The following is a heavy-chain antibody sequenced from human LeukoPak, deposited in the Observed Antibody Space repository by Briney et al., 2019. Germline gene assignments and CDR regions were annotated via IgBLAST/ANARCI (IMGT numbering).Heavy chain of an antibody. Sequence: ASVKVSCKASGYTFTSYDINWVRQATGQGLEWMGWINPNSGGTNYAQKFQGRVTMTRDTSISTAYMELSRLRSDDTAVYYCARDLGGYSYGYAGYWGQGTLVTVSS. J-gene: IGHJ4*02. CDR1: GYTFTSYD. CDR2: INPNSGGT. CDR3: ARDLGGYSYGYAGY. V-gene: IGHV1-2*02. D-gene: IGHD5-18*01.